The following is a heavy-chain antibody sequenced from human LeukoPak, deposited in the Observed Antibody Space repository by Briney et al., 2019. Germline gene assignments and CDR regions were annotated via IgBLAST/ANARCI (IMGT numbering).Heavy chain of an antibody. CDR1: GFTFDDYG. D-gene: IGHD2-2*01. J-gene: IGHJ4*02. V-gene: IGHV3-20*04. Sequence: GGSLRLSCAASGFTFDDYGMSWVRQAPGKGLEWVSGINWNGGSTGYADSVKGRFTISRDNAKNSLYLQMNSLRAEDTVLYYCARASFIVVVPAATTFDYWGQGTLVTVSS. CDR2: INWNGGST. CDR3: ARASFIVVVPAATTFDY.